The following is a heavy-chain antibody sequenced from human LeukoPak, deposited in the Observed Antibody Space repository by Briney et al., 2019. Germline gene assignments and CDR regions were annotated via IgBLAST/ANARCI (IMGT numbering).Heavy chain of an antibody. CDR3: AKDVLRYLDWSSSADYFHH. CDR2: ISGSGGST. J-gene: IGHJ4*02. V-gene: IGHV3-23*01. Sequence: GGSLRLSCAASGLTFGSYAMSWVRPAPGKGLEWVSAISGSGGSTYYADSVKGRFTITRDNSKNTLYLQMNSLRAEDTVVYYCAKDVLRYLDWSSSADYFHHWGQGTRVTVSS. CDR1: GLTFGSYA. D-gene: IGHD3-9*01.